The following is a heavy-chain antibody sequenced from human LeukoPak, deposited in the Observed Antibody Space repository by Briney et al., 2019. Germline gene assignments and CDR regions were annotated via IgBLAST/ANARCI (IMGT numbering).Heavy chain of an antibody. J-gene: IGHJ4*02. V-gene: IGHV3-21*01. D-gene: IGHD6-25*01. Sequence: KPGGCLRLSWVASGFTFGTNDTNSVRQAPGKGLELVSSITSTSNHITYADSVNGRFTISRHSTNNSLYLELNSLRAGHTSTCDCARLYSASGYGSAYYKYWCQGTLVTVSS. CDR3: ARLYSASGYGSAYYKY. CDR1: GFTFGTND. CDR2: ITSTSNHI.